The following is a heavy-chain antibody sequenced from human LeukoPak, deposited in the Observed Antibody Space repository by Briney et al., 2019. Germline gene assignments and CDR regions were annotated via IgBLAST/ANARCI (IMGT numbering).Heavy chain of an antibody. CDR1: GFTFSDHY. Sequence: PGGSLRLSCAASGFTFSDHYMDWVRQAPGKGLEWVGRTRNKANSYTTEYAASVKGRFTISRDDSKNSLYLQMNNLKTEDTAVYYCARDQGDRIAWGQGTLVTVSS. D-gene: IGHD2-21*02. J-gene: IGHJ5*02. V-gene: IGHV3-72*01. CDR2: TRNKANSYTT. CDR3: ARDQGDRIA.